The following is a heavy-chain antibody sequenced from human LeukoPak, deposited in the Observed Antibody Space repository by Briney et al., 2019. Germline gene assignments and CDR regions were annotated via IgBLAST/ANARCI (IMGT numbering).Heavy chain of an antibody. D-gene: IGHD6-19*01. V-gene: IGHV3-74*01. CDR2: INSDGSST. CDR3: AKDLAVAGTGDY. J-gene: IGHJ4*02. CDR1: GFTFSGYY. Sequence: GGSLRLSCAASGFTFSGYYMSWIRQAPGKGLVWVSRINSDGSSTSYADSVKGRFTISRDNAKNTLYLQMNSLRAEDTAVYYCAKDLAVAGTGDYWGQGTLVTVSS.